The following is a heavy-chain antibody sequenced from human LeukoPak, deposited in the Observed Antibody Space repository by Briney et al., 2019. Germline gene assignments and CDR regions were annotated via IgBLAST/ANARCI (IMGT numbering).Heavy chain of an antibody. CDR3: ARGKLYGLPMVRGLD. CDR1: GFTFSSYA. Sequence: GGSLRLSCAAYGFTFSSYAMHWVRQAPGKGLEWVGDISYDGSNKYYAGSVKGRFTISRDNSKNTLYLQMNSLRAEDTAVYYCARGKLYGLPMVRGLDRGQGTLGTVS. V-gene: IGHV3-30-3*01. D-gene: IGHD3-10*01. J-gene: IGHJ4*02. CDR2: ISYDGSNK.